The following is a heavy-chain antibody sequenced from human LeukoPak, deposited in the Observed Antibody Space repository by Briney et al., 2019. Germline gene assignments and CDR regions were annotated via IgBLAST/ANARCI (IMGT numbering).Heavy chain of an antibody. CDR1: GGSFSGYY. CDR2: IYYSGGT. Sequence: SETLSLTCAVYGGSFSGYYWSWIRQPPGKGLEWIGYIYYSGGTNYNPSLKSRVTISVDTSKNQFYLKLSSVTAADTAVYYCARLGSSGYDLDYWGQGTLVTVSS. V-gene: IGHV4-59*08. CDR3: ARLGSSGYDLDY. J-gene: IGHJ4*02. D-gene: IGHD5-12*01.